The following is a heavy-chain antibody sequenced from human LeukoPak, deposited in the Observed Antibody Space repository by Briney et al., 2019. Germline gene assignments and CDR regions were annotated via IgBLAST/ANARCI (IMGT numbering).Heavy chain of an antibody. Sequence: SETLSLTCAVYGRSFSGYYWSWIRQPPGKGLEWIGEINHSGSTNYNPSLKSRVTISVDTSKNQFSLKLSSVTAADTAVYYCARGGYYFYYGMDVWGQGTTVTVSS. CDR3: ARGGYYFYYGMDV. V-gene: IGHV4-34*01. CDR1: GRSFSGYY. CDR2: INHSGST. J-gene: IGHJ6*02.